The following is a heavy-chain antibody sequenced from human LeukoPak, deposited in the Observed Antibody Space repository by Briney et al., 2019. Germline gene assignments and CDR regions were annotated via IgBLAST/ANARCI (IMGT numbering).Heavy chain of an antibody. V-gene: IGHV1-2*02. CDR1: GYTFTGYY. J-gene: IGHJ5*02. Sequence: ASVKVSCKASGYTFTGYYMHWVRQAPGQGLEWMGWINPNSGGTNYAQKFQGRVTMTRDTSISTAYMELSRLRSDDTAVYYCARHDYGDYGPNWFDPWGQGTLVTVS. CDR2: INPNSGGT. D-gene: IGHD4-17*01. CDR3: ARHDYGDYGPNWFDP.